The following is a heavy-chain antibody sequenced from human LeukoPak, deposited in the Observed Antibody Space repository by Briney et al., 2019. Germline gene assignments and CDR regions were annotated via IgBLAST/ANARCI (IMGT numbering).Heavy chain of an antibody. CDR3: ARRGYCSSTSCFWHFDY. CDR1: GGSISSSSYY. V-gene: IGHV4-39*01. CDR2: IYYSGST. Sequence: SETLSLTCTVSGGSISSSSYYWGWIRQPPGKGLEWIGSIYYSGSTYYNPSLKSRVTISVDTSKNQFSLKLSSVTAADTAVYYCARRGYCSSTSCFWHFDYWGQGTLVTVFS. D-gene: IGHD2-2*01. J-gene: IGHJ4*02.